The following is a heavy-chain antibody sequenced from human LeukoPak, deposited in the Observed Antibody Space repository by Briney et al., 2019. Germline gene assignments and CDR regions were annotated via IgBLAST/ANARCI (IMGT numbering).Heavy chain of an antibody. V-gene: IGHV1-18*01. D-gene: IGHD2-2*01. CDR3: ARALGEADIVVVPAADYGY. Sequence: GASVKVSCKASGYTSTSYGISWVRQAPGQGLEWMGWISAYNGNTNYAQKLQGRVTMTTDTSTSTAYVELRSLRSDDTAVYYCARALGEADIVVVPAADYGYWGQGTLVTVSS. CDR2: ISAYNGNT. J-gene: IGHJ4*02. CDR1: GYTSTSYG.